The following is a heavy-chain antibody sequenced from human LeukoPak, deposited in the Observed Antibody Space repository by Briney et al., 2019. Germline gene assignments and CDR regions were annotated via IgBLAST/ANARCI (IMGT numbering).Heavy chain of an antibody. V-gene: IGHV1-2*02. CDR1: GYTFTDYY. D-gene: IGHD3-10*01. Sequence: GASVKVSCKTSGYTFTDYYMHWVRQAPGQGLEWMGWINPNSGGTNYAQKFQGRVTITADESTSTAYMELSSLRSEDTAVYYCAAGSGSYYDNYGFFDYWGQGTLVTVSS. J-gene: IGHJ4*02. CDR2: INPNSGGT. CDR3: AAGSGSYYDNYGFFDY.